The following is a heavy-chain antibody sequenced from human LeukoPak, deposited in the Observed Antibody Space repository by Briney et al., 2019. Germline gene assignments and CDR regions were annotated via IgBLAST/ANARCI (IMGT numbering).Heavy chain of an antibody. CDR3: ARHLLGYCSSTSCPLGAFDI. D-gene: IGHD2-2*01. Sequence: SETLSLTCTVSGGSISSYYWSWIRQPPGKGLEWIGYIYYSGSTNYNPSLKSRVTISVDTSKNQFSLKLSSVTAADMAVYYWARHLLGYCSSTSCPLGAFDIWGQGTMVTVSS. CDR1: GGSISSYY. V-gene: IGHV4-59*08. J-gene: IGHJ3*02. CDR2: IYYSGST.